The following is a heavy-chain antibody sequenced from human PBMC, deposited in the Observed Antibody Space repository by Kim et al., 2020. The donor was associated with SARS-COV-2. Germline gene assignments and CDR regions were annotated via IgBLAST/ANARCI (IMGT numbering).Heavy chain of an antibody. Sequence: SETLSLTCAVYGGSFSGYYWSWIRQPPGKGLEWIGEINHSGSTNYNPSLKSRVTISVDTSKNQFSLKLSSVTAADTTVYYCARDSWAYYDILTGPPTTPARSYYYYYGMDVWGQGTTVTVSS. CDR2: INHSGST. D-gene: IGHD3-9*01. CDR3: ARDSWAYYDILTGPPTTPARSYYYYYGMDV. CDR1: GGSFSGYY. V-gene: IGHV4-34*01. J-gene: IGHJ6*02.